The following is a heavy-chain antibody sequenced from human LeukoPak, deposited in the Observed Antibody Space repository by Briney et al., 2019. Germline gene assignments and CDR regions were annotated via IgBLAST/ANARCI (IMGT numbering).Heavy chain of an antibody. D-gene: IGHD2-21*02. J-gene: IGHJ6*03. V-gene: IGHV1-2*02. CDR3: ARDRVVATYYYYYYMDV. CDR2: INPNSGGT. CDR1: GYTFTGYY. Sequence: ASVKVSCKASGYTFTGYYMHWVRQAPGQGLEWMGWINPNSGGTNYAQKFQGRVTMTRDTSISTAYMELSRLRSDDTAVYYCARDRVVATYYYYYYMDVWGKGTTVTISS.